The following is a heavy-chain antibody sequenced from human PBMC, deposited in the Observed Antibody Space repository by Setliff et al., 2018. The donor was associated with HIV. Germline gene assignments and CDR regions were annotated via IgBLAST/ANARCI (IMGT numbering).Heavy chain of an antibody. D-gene: IGHD3-16*01. J-gene: IGHJ4*02. CDR3: AKAAVEMTTIAFGEPPGY. CDR2: IIPFIDAT. V-gene: IGHV1-69*11. Sequence: SVKVSCKASGGTFRSYSINWVRQAPGQGLEWMGTIIPFIDATHYAQSFQGRLTITADESSNTAYMELSSLRLHDTAVYYCAKAAVEMTTIAFGEPPGYWGQGTLVTVSS. CDR1: GGTFRSYS.